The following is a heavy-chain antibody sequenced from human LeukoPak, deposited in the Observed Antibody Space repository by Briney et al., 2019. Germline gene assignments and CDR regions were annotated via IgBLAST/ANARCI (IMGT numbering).Heavy chain of an antibody. Sequence: GGSLRLSCAASGFTVSSNEMSWVRQAPGKGLEWVSSISGGSTYYADSRKGRFTISRDNSKNTLYLQMNSLRAEDTAVYHCAKDRRGYSYGYLFDYWGQGTLVTVSS. CDR3: AKDRRGYSYGYLFDY. V-gene: IGHV3-38-3*01. J-gene: IGHJ4*02. CDR2: ISGGST. CDR1: GFTVSSNE. D-gene: IGHD5-18*01.